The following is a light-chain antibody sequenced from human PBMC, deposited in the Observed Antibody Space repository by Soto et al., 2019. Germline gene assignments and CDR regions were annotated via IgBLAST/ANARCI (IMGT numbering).Light chain of an antibody. CDR2: AAS. V-gene: IGKV1-6*01. Sequence: AIQLTQSPSSLYASVGGRVTITCRASQAIRTALGWYQQKREKVPKLLIYAASILQSGVPSRFSGSGSGTDVTLTISSLQPEDFATYYCLLDFRYFWAFGQGTKVDIK. CDR3: LLDFRYFWA. J-gene: IGKJ1*01. CDR1: QAIRTA.